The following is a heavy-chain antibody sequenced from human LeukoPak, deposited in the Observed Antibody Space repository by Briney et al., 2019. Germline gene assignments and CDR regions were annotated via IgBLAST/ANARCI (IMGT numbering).Heavy chain of an antibody. J-gene: IGHJ3*02. CDR2: ISSSSSYI. V-gene: IGHV3-21*01. CDR1: GFTFSSYS. CDR3: ARLIAGGAFDI. Sequence: GGSLRLSCAASGFTFSSYSMNWVRQAPGKGLEWVSSISSSSSYIYYADSVKGRFTISRDNAKNSLYLQMNSLRAEDTAVYYCARLIAGGAFDIWGQGTMVTVSS. D-gene: IGHD2/OR15-2a*01.